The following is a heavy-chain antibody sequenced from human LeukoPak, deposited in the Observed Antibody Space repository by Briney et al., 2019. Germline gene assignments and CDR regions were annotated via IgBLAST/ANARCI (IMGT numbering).Heavy chain of an antibody. CDR2: INPSGDGT. J-gene: IGHJ5*02. Sequence: GASVKVSCKVSGYTLTELSMHWVRQAPGQGLEWMGVINPSGDGTNYPQRFQGRVTLTRDTSTSTVYMELSSLRSEDTAIYYCAKETPNTGWFDPWGQGTLVTVSS. V-gene: IGHV1-46*01. CDR3: AKETPNTGWFDP. CDR1: GYTLTELS. D-gene: IGHD1-14*01.